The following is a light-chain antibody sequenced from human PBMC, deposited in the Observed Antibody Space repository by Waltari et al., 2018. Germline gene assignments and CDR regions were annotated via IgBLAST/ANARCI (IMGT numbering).Light chain of an antibody. CDR2: KKN. CDR3: ASWDDSLNGLYV. V-gene: IGLV1-44*01. J-gene: IGLJ1*01. Sequence: QSVLTQPPSASGTPGQRVTISCSGSTSNIGSNTVNWYQQLPGTAPKLPIYKKNQGPSGVPYRISGSKSATSASRAISGLQSEDEADYYCASWDDSLNGLYVFGTGTKVTVL. CDR1: TSNIGSNT.